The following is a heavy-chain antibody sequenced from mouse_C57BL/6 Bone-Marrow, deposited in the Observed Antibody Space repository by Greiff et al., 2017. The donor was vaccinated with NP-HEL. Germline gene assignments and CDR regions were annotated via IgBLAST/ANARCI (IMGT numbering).Heavy chain of an antibody. CDR1: GYTFTSYD. CDR3: ATYYYGSSYAMDY. V-gene: IGHV1-85*01. J-gene: IGHJ4*01. CDR2: IYPRDGST. Sequence: VQVVESGPELVKPGASVKLSCKASGYTFTSYDINWVKQRPGQGLEWIGWIYPRDGSTKYNEKFKGKATLTVDTSSSTAYMELHSLTSEDSAVYFCATYYYGSSYAMDYWGQGTSVTVSS. D-gene: IGHD1-1*01.